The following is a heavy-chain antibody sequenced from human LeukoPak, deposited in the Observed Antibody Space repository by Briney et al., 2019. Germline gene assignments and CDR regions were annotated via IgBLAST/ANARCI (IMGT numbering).Heavy chain of an antibody. J-gene: IGHJ4*02. CDR3: ARALTLYYYDSGSSEFDY. CDR1: GYTFTGYY. CDR2: INPDSGAS. D-gene: IGHD3-10*01. Sequence: ASVKVSCKASGYTFTGYYMHWVRLAPGQGREWMGWINPDSGASTSAQKFQGRVTMTRDTSVSTAYMDLSRLRSDDTAVYYCARALTLYYYDSGSSEFDYWGQGTLVTVSS. V-gene: IGHV1-2*02.